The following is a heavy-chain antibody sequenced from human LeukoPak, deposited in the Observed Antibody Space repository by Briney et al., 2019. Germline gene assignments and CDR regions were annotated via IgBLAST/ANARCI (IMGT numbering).Heavy chain of an antibody. Sequence: ASVKVSCKASGYTFTSYDINWVRQATGQGLEWMGWMNPNSGNTGYAQKFQGRVTMTRNTSISTAYMELSSLRSEDTAVYYCARVVEMATILFDYWGQGTLVTASS. J-gene: IGHJ4*02. CDR2: MNPNSGNT. CDR3: ARVVEMATILFDY. D-gene: IGHD5-24*01. CDR1: GYTFTSYD. V-gene: IGHV1-8*01.